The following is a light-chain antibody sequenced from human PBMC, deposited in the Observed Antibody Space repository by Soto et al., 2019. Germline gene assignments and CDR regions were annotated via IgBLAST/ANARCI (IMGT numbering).Light chain of an antibody. J-gene: IGLJ1*01. V-gene: IGLV2-23*02. CDR2: EVS. CDR3: CSYAGSSTYV. Sequence: QSALTQPPSASGSPGQSVTISCTGTSSDVGGYNYVSWYQQYPGKAPKLMLYEVSKRPSGVSNRFSGSKSGNTASLTISGLQAEDEADYYCCSYAGSSTYVFGTGTKVTVL. CDR1: SSDVGGYNY.